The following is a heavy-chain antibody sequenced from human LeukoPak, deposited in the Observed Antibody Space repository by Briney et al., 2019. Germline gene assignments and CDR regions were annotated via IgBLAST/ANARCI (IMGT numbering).Heavy chain of an antibody. V-gene: IGHV1-69*01. CDR3: ARMDTAMVHDY. Sequence: ASVKVSCKASGGTFSSYAISWVRQAPGQGLEWMGGIIPIFGTANYAQKFQGRVTISADESTSTAYMELSSLRSEDTAVYYCARMDTAMVHDYWGQGTLVTVSS. CDR1: GGTFSSYA. D-gene: IGHD5-18*01. J-gene: IGHJ4*02. CDR2: IIPIFGTA.